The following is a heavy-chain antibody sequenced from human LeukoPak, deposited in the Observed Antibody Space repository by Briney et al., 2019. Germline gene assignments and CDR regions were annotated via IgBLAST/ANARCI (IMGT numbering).Heavy chain of an antibody. Sequence: PSETLSLTCTVSGGSTSSYYWSWIRQPPGKGLEYIGYIYYSGSTDYNPSLKSRVTISVDTSKNRFSLNLSSVTAADTAVYYCARHSGRLGPFDYWGQGTLVTVSS. CDR1: GGSTSSYY. CDR3: ARHSGRLGPFDY. CDR2: IYYSGST. D-gene: IGHD5-12*01. V-gene: IGHV4-59*08. J-gene: IGHJ4*02.